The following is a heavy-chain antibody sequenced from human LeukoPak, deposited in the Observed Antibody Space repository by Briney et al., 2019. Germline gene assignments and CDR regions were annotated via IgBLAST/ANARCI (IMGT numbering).Heavy chain of an antibody. J-gene: IGHJ2*01. Sequence: SDTLSLTCTVSGGSIRSYYWSWIWQPPGQGLDWIGYIYYRGSTNHNPSHNRRVTISVDTSKNQFSLKLSSVTAAGTDVYYCARVYYSNSYDYWYFDLWGGGTVVTVSS. CDR2: IYYRGST. D-gene: IGHD6-13*01. CDR3: ARVYYSNSYDYWYFDL. CDR1: GGSIRSYY. V-gene: IGHV4-59*07.